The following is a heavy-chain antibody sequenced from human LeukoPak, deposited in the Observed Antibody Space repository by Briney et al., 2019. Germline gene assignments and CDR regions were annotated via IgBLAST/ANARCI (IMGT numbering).Heavy chain of an antibody. CDR2: INHSGST. V-gene: IGHV4-34*01. J-gene: IGHJ4*02. CDR3: ARGAAGDIVVVPAAIYFDY. Sequence: PSETLSLTCAVYGGSFSGYYWSWIRQPPGKGLEWIGEINHSGSTNYNPSLKSRVTISVDTSKNQFSLKLSSVIAADTAVYYCARGAAGDIVVVPAAIYFDYWGQGTLVTVSS. D-gene: IGHD2-2*02. CDR1: GGSFSGYY.